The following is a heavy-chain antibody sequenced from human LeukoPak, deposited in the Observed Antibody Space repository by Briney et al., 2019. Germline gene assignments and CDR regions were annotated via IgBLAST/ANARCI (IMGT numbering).Heavy chain of an antibody. D-gene: IGHD2-2*01. CDR2: IIPIFGTA. V-gene: IGHV1-69*13. Sequence: SVKVSCKASGGTFSGYAISWVRQAPGQGLEWMGGIIPIFGTANYAQKFQGRVTITADESTSTAYMELSSLRSEDTAVYYCAREPYQPTQNGMDVRGQGTTVTVS. CDR1: GGTFSGYA. J-gene: IGHJ6*02. CDR3: AREPYQPTQNGMDV.